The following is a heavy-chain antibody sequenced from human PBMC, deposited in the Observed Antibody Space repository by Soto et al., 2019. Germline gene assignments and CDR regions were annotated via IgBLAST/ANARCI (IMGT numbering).Heavy chain of an antibody. CDR2: ISGSGSVT. CDR1: GFTFKSFA. V-gene: IGHV3-23*01. D-gene: IGHD3-22*01. J-gene: IGHJ4*02. CDR3: AKHRYHSTPLYDSLEY. Sequence: GGSLRLSCAASGFTFKSFAMTWVRQAPGKGLEWVSYISGSGSVTYSADSVRGRFTISRDNSKNTLYLHMNSLGAEDTAIYYCAKHRYHSTPLYDSLEYWGQGTLVIVSS.